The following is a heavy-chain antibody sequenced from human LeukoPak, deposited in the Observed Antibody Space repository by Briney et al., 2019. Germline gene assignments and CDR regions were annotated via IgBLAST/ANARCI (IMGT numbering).Heavy chain of an antibody. D-gene: IGHD4-23*01. J-gene: IGHJ4*02. CDR2: ISGSGGST. CDR1: GFTFSSYA. V-gene: IGHV3-23*01. CDR3: ARDQGSMGNYYFDY. Sequence: PGGSLRLSCAASGFTFSSYAMSWVRQAPGKGLEWVSAISGSGGSTYYADSVKGRFTISRDNSKNTLYLQMNSLRAEDTAVYYCARDQGSMGNYYFDYWGQGTLVTVSS.